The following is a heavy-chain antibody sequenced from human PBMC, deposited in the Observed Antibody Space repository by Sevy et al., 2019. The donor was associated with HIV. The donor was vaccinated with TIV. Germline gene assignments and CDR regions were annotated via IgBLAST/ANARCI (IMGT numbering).Heavy chain of an antibody. J-gene: IGHJ5*02. Sequence: GGSLRLSCAASGFTFSSYVINWVRQAPGKGLEWVSSISGTGSTTYYADSVKGRFTISRDNAKNSLYLQMHSLRAEDTAVDYCARSDYGDYVGWFDPWGQGTLVTVSS. D-gene: IGHD4-17*01. CDR3: ARSDYGDYVGWFDP. V-gene: IGHV3-48*01. CDR2: ISGTGSTT. CDR1: GFTFSSYV.